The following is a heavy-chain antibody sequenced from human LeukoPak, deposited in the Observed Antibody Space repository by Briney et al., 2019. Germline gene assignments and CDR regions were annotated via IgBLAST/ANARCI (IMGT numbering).Heavy chain of an antibody. D-gene: IGHD3-10*01. Sequence: ASVKVSCKVSGYTLTELSMHWVRQAPGKGLEWMGGFDPEDGETIYAQKFQGRVTMTEDTSTDTAYMELSSLRSEDTAVYYCATVSGSRKCLADGGQGTLVTVSS. V-gene: IGHV1-24*01. CDR1: GYTLTELS. CDR2: FDPEDGET. CDR3: ATVSGSRKCLAD. J-gene: IGHJ4*02.